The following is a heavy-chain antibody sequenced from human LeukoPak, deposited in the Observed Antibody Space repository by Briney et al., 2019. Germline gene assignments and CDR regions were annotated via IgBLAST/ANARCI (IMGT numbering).Heavy chain of an antibody. D-gene: IGHD3-10*01. J-gene: IGHJ5*02. CDR2: IYYSGST. V-gene: IGHV4-61*10. CDR3: AREDRGYYYGSGSYYNGFDP. Sequence: SETLSLTCTVSGGSITSGSFYRAWIRQSAGKGLEWIGYIYYSGSTNYKPSLKSRVTISVATSKNQFSLKLSSVTAADTAVYYCAREDRGYYYGSGSYYNGFDPWGQGTLVTVSS. CDR1: GGSITSGSFY.